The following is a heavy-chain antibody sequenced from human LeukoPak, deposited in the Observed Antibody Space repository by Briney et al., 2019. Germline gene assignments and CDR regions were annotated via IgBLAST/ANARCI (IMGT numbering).Heavy chain of an antibody. Sequence: GGSLRLSCAASGFTFSNYGMHWVRQAPGKGLEWVAFTRYDGNNKYYTDSVKGRFTVSRDNSKNTLYLQMNSLRAEDTAVYYCAKDGYSGYDGYYFDYWGQGTLVTVSS. CDR3: AKDGYSGYDGYYFDY. V-gene: IGHV3-30*02. D-gene: IGHD5-12*01. J-gene: IGHJ4*02. CDR2: TRYDGNNK. CDR1: GFTFSNYG.